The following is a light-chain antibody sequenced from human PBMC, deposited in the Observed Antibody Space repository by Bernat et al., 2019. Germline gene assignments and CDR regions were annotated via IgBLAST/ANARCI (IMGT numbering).Light chain of an antibody. CDR3: CSYAGSHTWV. V-gene: IGLV2-11*01. CDR2: NVS. CDR1: SSDVGGYTS. Sequence: QSALTQPRSVSGSPGQSVTISCTGSSSDVGGYTSVSWYQQHPGKAPKLMIYNVSKRPSGVPDRFSGSKSGNTASLTISGLQAEDEGDYYCCSYAGSHTWVFGGGTQLTVL. J-gene: IGLJ3*02.